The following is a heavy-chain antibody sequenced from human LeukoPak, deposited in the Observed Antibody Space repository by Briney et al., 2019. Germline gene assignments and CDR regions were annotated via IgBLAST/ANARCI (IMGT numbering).Heavy chain of an antibody. CDR1: GITFSSYS. Sequence: PGGSLRLSCAASGITFSSYSMNWVRQAPGKGLEWVSYISSFSGTINYADSVKGRFTISRDNAKNSLYLQMNSLRADDTAVYYCARDQGGVGYWGQGTLVTVSS. D-gene: IGHD3-16*01. V-gene: IGHV3-48*01. J-gene: IGHJ4*02. CDR3: ARDQGGVGY. CDR2: ISSFSGTI.